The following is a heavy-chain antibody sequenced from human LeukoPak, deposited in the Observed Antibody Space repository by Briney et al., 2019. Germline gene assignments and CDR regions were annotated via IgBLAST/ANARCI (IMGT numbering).Heavy chain of an antibody. J-gene: IGHJ4*02. V-gene: IGHV3-11*06. Sequence: GGSLRLSCAASGFTFSDYYMSWMRQAPGKGLEWVSCISGSSYYMRYADSVRGRFTISRDNAKNSLYLQMNSLRAEDTAVYYCASFVYDYGDYWGQGTLVTVSS. CDR2: ISGSSYYM. D-gene: IGHD2/OR15-2a*01. CDR3: ASFVYDYGDY. CDR1: GFTFSDYY.